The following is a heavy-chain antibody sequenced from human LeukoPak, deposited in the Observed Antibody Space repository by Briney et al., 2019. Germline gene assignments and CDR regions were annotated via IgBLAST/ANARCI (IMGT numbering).Heavy chain of an antibody. CDR3: AKPPYPYDSSGYYGPSDY. Sequence: PGGSLRLSCAASGFTFSNYAMSWVRQAPGKGLEWVSAISGSGDNTYYADSVKGRFTISRDNSKNTLYLQMNSLRAEDTAEYYCAKPPYPYDSSGYYGPSDYWGRGTLVTVSS. CDR2: ISGSGDNT. CDR1: GFTFSNYA. V-gene: IGHV3-23*01. J-gene: IGHJ4*02. D-gene: IGHD3-22*01.